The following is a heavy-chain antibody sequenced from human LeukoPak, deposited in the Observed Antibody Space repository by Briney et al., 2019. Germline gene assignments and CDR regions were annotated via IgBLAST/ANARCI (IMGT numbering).Heavy chain of an antibody. J-gene: IGHJ4*02. CDR3: ARGLGIRQQLVY. D-gene: IGHD6-13*01. CDR2: MNPNSGNT. CDR1: GYTFTSYD. Sequence: ASVKVSCKASGYTFTSYDINWVRQATGQGLEWMGWMNPNSGNTGYAQKFQGRVTMTRNTSISTAYMELSSLRSEDTAVYYCARGLGIRQQLVYWGQGTLVTVSS. V-gene: IGHV1-8*01.